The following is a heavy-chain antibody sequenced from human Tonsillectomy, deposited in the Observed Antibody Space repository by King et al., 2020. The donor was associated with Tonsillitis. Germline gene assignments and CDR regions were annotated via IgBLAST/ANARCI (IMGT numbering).Heavy chain of an antibody. D-gene: IGHD3-22*01. CDR1: GFTFSSYW. CDR3: AGDRTYYYDSSGYYDDFDL. Sequence: EVQLVESGGGLVQPGGSLRLSCAASGFTFSSYWMTWVRQAPGKGLEWVANIKQDGSDKYYVDSVKGRFTISRDNAKNSLYLQMNSLRAEDTAVYYCAGDRTYYYDSSGYYDDFDLWGQGTMVTVSS. CDR2: IKQDGSDK. J-gene: IGHJ3*01. V-gene: IGHV3-7*03.